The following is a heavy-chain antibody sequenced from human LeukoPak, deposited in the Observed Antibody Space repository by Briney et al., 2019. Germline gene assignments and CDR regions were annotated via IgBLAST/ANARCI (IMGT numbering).Heavy chain of an antibody. J-gene: IGHJ4*02. V-gene: IGHV3-72*01. CDR2: IRKRTNSYST. CDR1: GFTFSSSA. D-gene: IGHD1-26*01. Sequence: GGSLRLSCAASGFTFSSSAMSWVRQAPEKGLEWVGRIRKRTNSYSTEYAASVKGRFTISRDDSKNSLYLQMNSLQTEDTAVYYCANSGSYSPIDYWGQGTLVTVSS. CDR3: ANSGSYSPIDY.